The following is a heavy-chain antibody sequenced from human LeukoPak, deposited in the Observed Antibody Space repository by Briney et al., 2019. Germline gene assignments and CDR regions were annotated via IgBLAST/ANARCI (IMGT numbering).Heavy chain of an antibody. D-gene: IGHD2/OR15-2a*01. J-gene: IGHJ4*02. V-gene: IGHV3-49*04. Sequence: GGSLRLSCAASGFTFSSYAMSWVRQAPGKGLEWVGFIRRQASGGTTEYVASVKGRFTISRDDPKSIAYLQMNSLKTEDTAMYYCTRGFSAYWGQGTLVTVSS. CDR1: GFTFSSYA. CDR2: IRRQASGGTT. CDR3: TRGFSAY.